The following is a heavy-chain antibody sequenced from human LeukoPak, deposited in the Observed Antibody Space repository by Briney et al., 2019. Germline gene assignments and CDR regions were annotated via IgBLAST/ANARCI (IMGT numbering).Heavy chain of an antibody. CDR2: ISYDGSNK. J-gene: IGHJ4*02. CDR1: GFTFSSFG. CDR3: ARDQVVYDFWSGYSFDY. V-gene: IGHV3-30*03. Sequence: GGSLRLSCAVSGFTFSSFGMHWVRQAPGKGLEWVTVISYDGSNKYYADSVKGRFTISRDNSKNTLYLQMNSLRAEDTAVYYCARDQVVYDFWSGYSFDYWGQGTLVTVSS. D-gene: IGHD3-3*01.